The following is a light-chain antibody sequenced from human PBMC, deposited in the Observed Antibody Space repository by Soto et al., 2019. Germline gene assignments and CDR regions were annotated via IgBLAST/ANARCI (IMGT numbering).Light chain of an antibody. CDR3: AAWDDSLSGLHVG. CDR1: SSNIGSNY. Sequence: QSVLTQPPSASGSPGQRVTISCSGSSSNIGSNYVYWYQQLPATAPNLLIYRNNQRPSAVLDRFSGSKSGTSASLAISGLRSGDEAEYYCAAWDDSLSGLHVGFGGGTKLTV. CDR2: RNN. J-gene: IGLJ2*01. V-gene: IGLV1-47*01.